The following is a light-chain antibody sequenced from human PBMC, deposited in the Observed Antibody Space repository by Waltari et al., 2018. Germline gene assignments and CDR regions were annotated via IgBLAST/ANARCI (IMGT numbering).Light chain of an antibody. CDR2: DVS. Sequence: QSALTQPSSVSGSLGQSLTISCTGTHSDIGAYDYVYWYHQHPGKAPKLILFDVSHRPSGIANRFSGSKSGDTASLTITGIQPEDEADYYCSSYSYITTLQIFGTGTRLTV. CDR1: HSDIGAYDY. CDR3: SSYSYITTLQI. J-gene: IGLJ1*01. V-gene: IGLV2-14*01.